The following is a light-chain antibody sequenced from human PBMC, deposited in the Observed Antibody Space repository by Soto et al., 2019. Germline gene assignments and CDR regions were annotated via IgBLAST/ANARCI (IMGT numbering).Light chain of an antibody. CDR2: DVS. V-gene: IGLV2-14*01. J-gene: IGLJ1*01. Sequence: QAVVTQPAAVSGSPGQSITISCTGTRGDVGTFNYVSWYQLHPGKAPKLVIYDVSSRPSGVSSRFSGSKSGNTASLSISGLQAEDEGDYYCASYSAGDTLYVFGSGTKLTVL. CDR3: ASYSAGDTLYV. CDR1: RGDVGTFNY.